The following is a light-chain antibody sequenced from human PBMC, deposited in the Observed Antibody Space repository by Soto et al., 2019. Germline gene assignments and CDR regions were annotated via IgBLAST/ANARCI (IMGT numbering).Light chain of an antibody. CDR2: EVS. Sequence: QSVLNQPASVSGSPGQAITISFTGNNSFVGIYTLASWYQQPPGKAPKLMIYEVSKRPSGFFNRFSGSKSGNTAPLTISGLQVEEGADYYCCSYAGSSTFVFGTGTRVPVL. CDR1: NSFVGIYTL. CDR3: CSYAGSSTFV. J-gene: IGLJ1*01. V-gene: IGLV2-23*02.